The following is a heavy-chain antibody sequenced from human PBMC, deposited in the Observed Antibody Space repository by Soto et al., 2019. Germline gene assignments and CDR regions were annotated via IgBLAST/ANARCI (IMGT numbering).Heavy chain of an antibody. CDR2: SRNKAKSYST. Sequence: EVQLVESGGGLVQPGGSLRLSCAASGFTFSDHYMDWVRQAPGKGLEWVGRSRNKAKSYSTAYAASVKGRFTSSRYESKNSLYLQMNSLKTEDTSVYYCARFSGSYTRGLDYWGQGTLVTVSS. V-gene: IGHV3-72*01. CDR3: ARFSGSYTRGLDY. CDR1: GFTFSDHY. D-gene: IGHD1-26*01. J-gene: IGHJ4*02.